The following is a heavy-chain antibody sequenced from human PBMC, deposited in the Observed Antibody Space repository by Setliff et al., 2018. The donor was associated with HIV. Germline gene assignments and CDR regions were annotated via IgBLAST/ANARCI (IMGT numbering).Heavy chain of an antibody. CDR1: GYTFSSYA. CDR2: INLYKDDT. CDR3: ARDREYYYYMDV. Sequence: ASVKVSCKASGYTFSSYAITWVRQAPGQGLEWMGSINLYKDDTHYAQKFQGRVTITADESTSTAYMELSSLRSEDTAVYYCARDREYYYYMDVWGKGTTVTVSS. J-gene: IGHJ6*03. D-gene: IGHD3-10*01. V-gene: IGHV1-18*01.